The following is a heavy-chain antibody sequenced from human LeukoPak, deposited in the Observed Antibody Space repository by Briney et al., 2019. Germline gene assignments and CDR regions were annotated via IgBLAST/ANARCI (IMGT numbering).Heavy chain of an antibody. Sequence: GGSLRLSCAASGFTFSSYGMHWVRQAPGKGLEWVAAIWYDGSNKYYADSVKGRFTISRDNSKNTLYLQMNSLRAEDTAVYYCAKDGSNRAFDIWGQGTMVTVSS. CDR3: AKDGSNRAFDI. CDR1: GFTFSSYG. D-gene: IGHD2/OR15-2a*01. V-gene: IGHV3-30*02. CDR2: IWYDGSNK. J-gene: IGHJ3*02.